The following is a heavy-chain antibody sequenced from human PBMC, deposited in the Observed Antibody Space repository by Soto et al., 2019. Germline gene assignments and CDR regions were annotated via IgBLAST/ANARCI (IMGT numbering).Heavy chain of an antibody. D-gene: IGHD1-26*01. J-gene: IGHJ4*02. CDR2: TSYDGRIE. Sequence: QVQLVESGGGVVQPGRSLRLFCAASGFTLSTYGMHWVRQAPGKGLEWVAVTSYDGRIELYAESVKGRFTISRDKSKNTLNLQMRSLRPEDTAVYYCVKDRPLGGSYLLDSWGQGTLVTVSS. CDR1: GFTLSTYG. V-gene: IGHV3-30*18. CDR3: VKDRPLGGSYLLDS.